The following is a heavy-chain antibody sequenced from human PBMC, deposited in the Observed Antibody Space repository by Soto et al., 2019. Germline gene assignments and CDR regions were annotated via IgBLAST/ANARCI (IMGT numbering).Heavy chain of an antibody. CDR2: ISAYNGNT. CDR3: ARDSLIVVVPAAISPDYSSYGMDV. J-gene: IGHJ6*02. D-gene: IGHD2-2*01. V-gene: IGHV1-18*04. Sequence: ASVNVSCKASGYTFTSYGISWVRQAPGQGLEWMGWISAYNGNTNYAQKLQGRVTMTTDTSTSTAYMELRSLRSDDTAVYYCARDSLIVVVPAAISPDYSSYGMDVWCQGTAVTVSS. CDR1: GYTFTSYG.